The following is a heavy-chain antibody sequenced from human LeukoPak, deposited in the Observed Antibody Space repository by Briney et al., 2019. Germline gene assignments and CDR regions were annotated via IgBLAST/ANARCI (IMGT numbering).Heavy chain of an antibody. CDR1: GFTFSTYE. J-gene: IGHJ4*02. Sequence: VGSLRLSCAASGFTFSTYEMNWVRQAPGKGLEWVSYISSSGSTIYYADSVKGRFTISRDNAKNSLYLQMNSLRAEDTAVYYCARDYYYNSGRFDYWGQGTVVTVSS. CDR3: ARDYYYNSGRFDY. CDR2: ISSSGSTI. D-gene: IGHD3-10*01. V-gene: IGHV3-48*03.